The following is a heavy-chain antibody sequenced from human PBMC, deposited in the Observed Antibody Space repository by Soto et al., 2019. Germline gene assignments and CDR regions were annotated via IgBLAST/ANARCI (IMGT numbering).Heavy chain of an antibody. V-gene: IGHV3-21*01. CDR3: ARAGNGWYGLYDY. J-gene: IGHJ4*02. Sequence: EVQLVESGGGLVKPGGSLRLSCAASGFTFSSYSLNWVRQAPGKGLEWVSSISSSSSSIYYADSVKGRFTISRDNAKNSRYLQTNTQSAEDTAVYYGARAGNGWYGLYDYWGQGTLVTVSS. CDR2: ISSSSSSI. CDR1: GFTFSSYS. D-gene: IGHD6-19*01.